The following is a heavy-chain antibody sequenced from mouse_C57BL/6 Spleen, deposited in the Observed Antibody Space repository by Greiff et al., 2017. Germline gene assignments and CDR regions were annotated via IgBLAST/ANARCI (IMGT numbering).Heavy chain of an antibody. J-gene: IGHJ3*01. CDR2: ISYDGSN. V-gene: IGHV3-6*01. D-gene: IGHD1-1*01. CDR1: GYSITSGYY. Sequence: EVKLVESGPGLVKPSQSLSLTCSVTGYSITSGYYWNWIRQCPGNKLEWMGYISYDGSNNYNPSLKNRISITRDTSKNQFFLKLNSLTTEDTATFYCAERYQGAWFADWGQGTLVTVSA. CDR3: AERYQGAWFAD.